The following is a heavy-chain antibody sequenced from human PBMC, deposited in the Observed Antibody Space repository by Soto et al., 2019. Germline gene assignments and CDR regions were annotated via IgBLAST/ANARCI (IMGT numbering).Heavy chain of an antibody. J-gene: IGHJ4*02. CDR2: VFGNGAGTP. D-gene: IGHD2-15*01. CDR3: ARDLPPYGGRRSPPTGAFED. Sequence: SETLSLTCSFSGGSFTGDYCIWIRQPAVKGLQCIGRVFGNGAGTPIYNSLLKSRARMSADPSKRQFSLTLTSVTAADTAVYYCARDLPPYGGRRSPPTGAFEDWGQGIMVTVSS. CDR1: GGSFTGDY. V-gene: IGHV4-4*07.